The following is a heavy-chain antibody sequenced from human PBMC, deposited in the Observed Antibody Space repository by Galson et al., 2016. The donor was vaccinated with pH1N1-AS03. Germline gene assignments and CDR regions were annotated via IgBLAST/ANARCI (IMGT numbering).Heavy chain of an antibody. CDR3: ARHSGFCNRVRCSYFDAMDV. D-gene: IGHD1-26*01. J-gene: IGHJ6*02. CDR2: IYGADSDT. V-gene: IGHV5-51*01. CDR1: GYTFSTHW. Sequence: QSGAEVKKTGDSLKISCKASGYTFSTHWIAWVRHMPGRGLEWMGVIYGADSDTRYSPSFEGQVTISADEATTTAFLEWSSLKASDTATYYCARHSGFCNRVRCSYFDAMDVWGQGTTVTVSS.